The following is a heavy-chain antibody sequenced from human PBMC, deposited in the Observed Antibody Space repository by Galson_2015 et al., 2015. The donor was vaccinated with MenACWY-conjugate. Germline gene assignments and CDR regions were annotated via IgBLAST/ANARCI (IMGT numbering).Heavy chain of an antibody. D-gene: IGHD3-10*01. CDR2: INAGNGNT. Sequence: SVKVSCKASGYSFTSYAMHWVRQAPGQRLEWMGWINAGNGNTRYSQKFQGRVTITRDTSASTVYMELSSLRSEDTAVYYCARASYYYAPGSPDTLDYGGQGTLVTVSS. J-gene: IGHJ4*02. V-gene: IGHV1-3*01. CDR1: GYSFTSYA. CDR3: ARASYYYAPGSPDTLDY.